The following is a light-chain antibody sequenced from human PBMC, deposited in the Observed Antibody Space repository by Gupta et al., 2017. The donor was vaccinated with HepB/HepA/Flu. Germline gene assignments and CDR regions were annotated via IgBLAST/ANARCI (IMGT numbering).Light chain of an antibody. Sequence: IVITQSPATLSVSPRERATLSCRASQSVSSYVAWYQKQPGEAPRLLIDGASTRATGIPAMCGGSGSGTEFTLTISSLQSEYSAVYYCQQYNSCSCSFGQGTKLEIK. CDR2: GAS. J-gene: IGKJ2*04. CDR1: QSVSSY. CDR3: QQYNSCSCS. V-gene: IGKV3-15*01.